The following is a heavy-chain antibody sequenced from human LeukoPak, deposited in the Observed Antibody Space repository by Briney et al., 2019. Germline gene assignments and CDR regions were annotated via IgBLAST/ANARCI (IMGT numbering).Heavy chain of an antibody. J-gene: IGHJ4*02. Sequence: GGSLRLSCAASGFTFNNYAMHWVRQAPGKGLEYVSTISTNGGSTYYANSVKGRFTISRDNSKNTLYLQMGSLRAEDMAVYYCARVSGYYYFDYWGQGTLVTVSS. CDR1: GFTFNNYA. D-gene: IGHD5-18*01. CDR2: ISTNGGST. V-gene: IGHV3-64*01. CDR3: ARVSGYYYFDY.